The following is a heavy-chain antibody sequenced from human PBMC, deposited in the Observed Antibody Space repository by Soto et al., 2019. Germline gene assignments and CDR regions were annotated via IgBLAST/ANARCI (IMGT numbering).Heavy chain of an antibody. V-gene: IGHV1-3*01. CDR3: ARLHCSSTSCYSSSDWPFDY. J-gene: IGHJ4*02. D-gene: IGHD2-2*02. CDR1: GYTFTSYA. Sequence: ASVKVSCKASGYTFTSYAMHWVRQAPGQRLEWMGWINAGNGNTKYSQKFQGRVTITRDTSASTAYMELSNLRSEDTAVYYCARLHCSSTSCYSSSDWPFDYWGQGTLVTVSS. CDR2: INAGNGNT.